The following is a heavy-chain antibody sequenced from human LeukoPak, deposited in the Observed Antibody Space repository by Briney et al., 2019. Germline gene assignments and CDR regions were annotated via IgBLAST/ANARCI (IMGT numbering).Heavy chain of an antibody. CDR1: GFTFSDYY. J-gene: IGHJ6*03. Sequence: GGSLRLSCAASGFTFSDYYMSWIRQAPGKGLEWVSYISTSGGTIYYASSVKGRFAISRDNAKDSLVLQMNSLRVEDTAVYYCARVYCAGDCYLPYSYYLDVWGRGTTVTVSS. CDR3: ARVYCAGDCYLPYSYYLDV. D-gene: IGHD2-21*02. V-gene: IGHV3-11*01. CDR2: ISTSGGTI.